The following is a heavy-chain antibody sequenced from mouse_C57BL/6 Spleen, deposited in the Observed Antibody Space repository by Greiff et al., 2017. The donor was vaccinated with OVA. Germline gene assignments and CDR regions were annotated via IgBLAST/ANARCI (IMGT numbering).Heavy chain of an antibody. CDR1: GYTFTSYW. Sequence: QVHVKQPGAELVRPGSSVKLSCKASGYTFTSYWMHWVKQRPIQGLEWIGNIDPSDSETHYNQKFKDKATLTVDKSSSTAYMQLSSLTSEDSAVYYCARRGGSSPYWYFDVWGTGTTVTVSS. V-gene: IGHV1-52*01. CDR2: IDPSDSET. CDR3: ARRGGSSPYWYFDV. J-gene: IGHJ1*03. D-gene: IGHD1-1*01.